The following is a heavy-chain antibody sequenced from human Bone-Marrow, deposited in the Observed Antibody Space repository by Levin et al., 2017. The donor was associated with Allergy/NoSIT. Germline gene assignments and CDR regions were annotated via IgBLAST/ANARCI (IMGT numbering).Heavy chain of an antibody. V-gene: IGHV3-21*01. CDR2: ISSRSTYI. Sequence: PGGSLRLSCAASGIPFRDYSMNWVRQAPGRGLEWVSSISSRSTYINYAASVQGRFTISRDNAQNSVFLQMNSLRAEDTAIYFCASDQYYGSGSYIYWGRGTLVAVSS. CDR3: ASDQYYGSGSYIY. CDR1: GIPFRDYS. D-gene: IGHD3-10*01. J-gene: IGHJ4*02.